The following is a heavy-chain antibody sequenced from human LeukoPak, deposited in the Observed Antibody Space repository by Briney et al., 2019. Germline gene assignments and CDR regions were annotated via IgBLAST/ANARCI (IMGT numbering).Heavy chain of an antibody. D-gene: IGHD2-2*01. CDR3: TRDLADIVVVPAAIRTETKGYYYMDV. CDR2: IRSKAYGGTT. CDR1: GFTFGDYA. Sequence: PGGSLRLSCTASGFTFGDYAMSWVRQAPGKGLEWVGFIRSKAYGGTTEYAASVKGRFTISRDDSKSVAYLQMNSLKTEDTAVYYCTRDLADIVVVPAAIRTETKGYYYMDVWGKGTTVTVSS. J-gene: IGHJ6*03. V-gene: IGHV3-49*04.